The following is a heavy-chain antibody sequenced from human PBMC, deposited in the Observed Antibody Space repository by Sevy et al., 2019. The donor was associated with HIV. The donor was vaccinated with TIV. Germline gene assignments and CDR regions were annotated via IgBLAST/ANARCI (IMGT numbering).Heavy chain of an antibody. CDR3: ARDGENIVKVPAAPRPYYYYYYYIDV. CDR2: ISSSGSSI. V-gene: IGHV3-48*03. CDR1: GFTFSSYQ. J-gene: IGHJ6*03. D-gene: IGHD2-2*01. Sequence: GGSLRLSCAASGFTFSSYQMNWVRQAPGKGLEWVSHISSSGSSIYYADSVKGRFTISRDNAKNSLYLQMNSLRAEDTAVYYCARDGENIVKVPAAPRPYYYYYYYIDVWGKGTTVTVSS.